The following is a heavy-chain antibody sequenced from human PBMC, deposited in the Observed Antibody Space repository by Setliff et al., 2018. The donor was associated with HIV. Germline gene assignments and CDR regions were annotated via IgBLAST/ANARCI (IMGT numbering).Heavy chain of an antibody. V-gene: IGHV3-7*01. CDR1: GFTFSSYW. J-gene: IGHJ6*02. CDR3: ARDQEYRRITIFGVVGSDYYYYGMDV. D-gene: IGHD3-3*01. Sequence: GESLRLSCAASGFTFSSYWMSWVRQAPGKGLEWVANIKQDGSEKYYVDSVKGRFTISRDNAKNSLYLQMNRLRAEDTAVYYCARDQEYRRITIFGVVGSDYYYYGMDVWGQGTTVTVSS. CDR2: IKQDGSEK.